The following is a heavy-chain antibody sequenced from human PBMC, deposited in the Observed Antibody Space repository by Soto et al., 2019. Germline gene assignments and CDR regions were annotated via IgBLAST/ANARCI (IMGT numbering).Heavy chain of an antibody. D-gene: IGHD3-22*01. CDR1: GGSISSSSYY. V-gene: IGHV4-39*07. Sequence: SETLSLTCTVSGGSISSSSYYWGWIRQPPGKGLEWIGEITHDGSTNYNPSLKSRVTISVDTSKNQFSLKLSSVTAADAAVYYCARADFDITMISLAGFDDWGQGTLVTVAS. CDR2: ITHDGST. J-gene: IGHJ4*01. CDR3: ARADFDITMISLAGFDD.